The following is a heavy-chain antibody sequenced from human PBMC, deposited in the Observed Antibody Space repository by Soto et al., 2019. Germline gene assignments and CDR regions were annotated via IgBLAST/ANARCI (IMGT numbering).Heavy chain of an antibody. Sequence: QVQMQESGPGLVKPSQTLSLTCTVSGGSISSGDYYWSWIRQPPGKRLEWIGYIYYSGSTYYNPSFKSRVTISVDTSKNQFSLKLSSVTAADTAVYYCATSIAARPGRGPAAPGTWFDPWGQGTLVTVSS. D-gene: IGHD6-6*01. J-gene: IGHJ5*02. CDR3: ATSIAARPGRGPAAPGTWFDP. CDR2: IYYSGST. CDR1: GGSISSGDYY. V-gene: IGHV4-30-4*01.